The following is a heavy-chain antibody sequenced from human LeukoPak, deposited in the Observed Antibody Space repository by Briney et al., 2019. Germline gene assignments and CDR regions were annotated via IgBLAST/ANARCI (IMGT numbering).Heavy chain of an antibody. CDR1: GFTFNSYA. D-gene: IGHD3-10*01. Sequence: GGSLRLSCAASGFTFNSYAMSWVRQAPGKGLEWVSAISGSGGSTYYADSVKGRFTISRDNSKNTLYLQINSLRSEDTAVYYCARIMVRGVIFHWGQGTLVTVSS. CDR2: ISGSGGST. CDR3: ARIMVRGVIFH. J-gene: IGHJ4*02. V-gene: IGHV3-23*01.